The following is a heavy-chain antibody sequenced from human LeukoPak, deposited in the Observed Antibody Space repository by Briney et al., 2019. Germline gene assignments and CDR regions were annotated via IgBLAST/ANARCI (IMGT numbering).Heavy chain of an antibody. Sequence: SETLSLTCTVSGGSIGSYYWSWIRQPPGKGLEWIGYIYYSGSTNYNPSLKSRVTISVDTSKNQFSLKLSSVTAADTAVYYCARYIPRGGIDYWGQGTLVTVSS. D-gene: IGHD3-10*01. V-gene: IGHV4-59*01. J-gene: IGHJ4*02. CDR1: GGSIGSYY. CDR2: IYYSGST. CDR3: ARYIPRGGIDY.